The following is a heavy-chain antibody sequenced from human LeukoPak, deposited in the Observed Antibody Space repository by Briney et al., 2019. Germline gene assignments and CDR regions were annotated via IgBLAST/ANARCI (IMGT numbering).Heavy chain of an antibody. D-gene: IGHD3-9*01. Sequence: PGGSLRLSCAASGFTVRSNYMNWVRQAPGKGLEWVSSVSNSGDYIHYADSVKGRFTISRDNSKNSLYLQMNSLRAEDTAVYYCARLPRLRYFDWLFEDWFDPWGQGTLVTVSS. J-gene: IGHJ5*02. CDR1: GFTVRSNY. CDR2: VSNSGDYI. CDR3: ARLPRLRYFDWLFEDWFDP. V-gene: IGHV3-21*06.